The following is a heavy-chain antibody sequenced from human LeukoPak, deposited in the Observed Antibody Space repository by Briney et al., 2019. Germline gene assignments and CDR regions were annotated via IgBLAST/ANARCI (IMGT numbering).Heavy chain of an antibody. D-gene: IGHD1-7*01. J-gene: IGHJ4*02. CDR1: GGSISIYY. CDR2: IYNSGST. Sequence: SSETLSLTCTVSGGSISIYYLSWVRQPPGKGLEWIGYIYNSGSTTYNPSLKSRATISVDTSKNQFSLKLTSMTAADTAFYYCVRDRELHYWGQGILVTVSS. V-gene: IGHV4-59*01. CDR3: VRDRELHY.